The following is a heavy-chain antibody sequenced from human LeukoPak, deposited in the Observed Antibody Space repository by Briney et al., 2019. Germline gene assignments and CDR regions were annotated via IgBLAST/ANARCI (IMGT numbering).Heavy chain of an antibody. D-gene: IGHD5-18*01. CDR3: ARVPPQLRQLDV. CDR2: INHSGST. CDR1: GGSFSGYY. Sequence: SETLSLTYAVYGGSFSGYYWSWIRQPPGKGLEWIGEINHSGSTNYNPSLKSRVTISVDTSKNQFSLKLSSVTAADTAVYYCARVPPQLRQLDVWGKGTTVTVSS. J-gene: IGHJ6*04. V-gene: IGHV4-34*01.